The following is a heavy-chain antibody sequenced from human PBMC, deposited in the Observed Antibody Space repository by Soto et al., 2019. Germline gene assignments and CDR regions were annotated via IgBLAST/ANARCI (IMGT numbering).Heavy chain of an antibody. Sequence: SETLSLTCAVYGGSFSGYYWSWIRQPPGKGLEWIGEINHSGSTNYNPSLKSRVTISVDTSKNQFSLKLSSVTAADTAVYYCARGLRKADTAMTSHSWGQGTLVTVSS. V-gene: IGHV4-34*01. CDR3: ARGLRKADTAMTSHS. CDR2: INHSGST. D-gene: IGHD5-18*01. J-gene: IGHJ4*02. CDR1: GGSFSGYY.